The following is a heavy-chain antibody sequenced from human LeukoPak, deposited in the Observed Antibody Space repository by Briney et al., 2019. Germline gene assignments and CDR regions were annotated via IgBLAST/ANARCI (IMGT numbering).Heavy chain of an antibody. V-gene: IGHV3-23*01. CDR1: GFTFGSYA. D-gene: IGHD3/OR15-3a*01. Sequence: GGSLRLSCAASGFTFGSYAMSWVRRAPGKGLEWVSTISVSSGATYYADSVKGRFTISRDNSKNTLYLQMNSLRAEDTAVYYCAKEGLAAPQAVDVWGQGTTVTVSS. CDR2: ISVSSGAT. J-gene: IGHJ6*02. CDR3: AKEGLAAPQAVDV.